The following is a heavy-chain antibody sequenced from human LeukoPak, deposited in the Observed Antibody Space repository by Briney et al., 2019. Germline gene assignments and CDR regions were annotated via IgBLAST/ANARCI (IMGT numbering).Heavy chain of an antibody. CDR2: IIPIFGTA. V-gene: IGHV1-69*13. CDR3: ARVPFYGGNSFWYFDL. J-gene: IGHJ2*01. CDR1: GGTFSSYA. Sequence: SVKVSCKASGGTFSSYAISWVRQAPGQGLEWMGGIIPIFGTANYAQKFQGRVTITADESTSTAYMELRSLRSDDTAVYYCARVPFYGGNSFWYFDLWGRGTLVTVSS. D-gene: IGHD4-23*01.